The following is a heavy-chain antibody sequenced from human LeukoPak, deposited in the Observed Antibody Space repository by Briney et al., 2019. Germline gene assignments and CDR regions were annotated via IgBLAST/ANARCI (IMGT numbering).Heavy chain of an antibody. D-gene: IGHD5-24*01. CDR2: INHSGST. CDR1: GGSFSGYY. V-gene: IGHV4-34*01. CDR3: GRVGRDGYNWTFDY. Sequence: SETLSLTCAVYGGSFSGYYWSWIRQPPGKGLEWIGEINHSGSTNYNPSLKSRVTISVDTSKNQFSLKLSSVTAADTAVYYCGRVGRDGYNWTFDYWGQGTLVTVSS. J-gene: IGHJ4*02.